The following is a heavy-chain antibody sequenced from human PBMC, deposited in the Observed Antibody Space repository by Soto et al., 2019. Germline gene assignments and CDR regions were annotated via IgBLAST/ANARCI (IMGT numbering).Heavy chain of an antibody. D-gene: IGHD2-15*01. J-gene: IGHJ6*02. CDR3: ASVVVAATTYGTDV. CDR1: GFTFSSYA. CDR2: ISGSGGST. V-gene: IGHV3-23*01. Sequence: EVQLLESGGGLVQPGGSLRLSCAASGFTFSSYAMSWVRQAPGKGLEWVSAISGSGGSTYYADSVKGRFTISRDNSKNTLYLQMNSLRAEDTAVYYCASVVVAATTYGTDVWGQGTTVTVSS.